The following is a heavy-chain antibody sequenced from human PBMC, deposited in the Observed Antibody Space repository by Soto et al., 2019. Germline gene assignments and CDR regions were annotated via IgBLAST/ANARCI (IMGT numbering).Heavy chain of an antibody. CDR3: ARGGLQSFYFPPDF. J-gene: IGHJ4*02. CDR1: EFAFNTYA. V-gene: IGHV3-33*01. D-gene: IGHD4-4*01. CDR2: IWNDGRNK. Sequence: PGGSLRLSCVASEFAFNTYAIHWVRQAPGQGLEWVAVIWNDGRNKYYAESVKGRFTISRDNSENTVSLQMNSLRPDDTAIYHCARGGLQSFYFPPDFWGRGTLVTVPQ.